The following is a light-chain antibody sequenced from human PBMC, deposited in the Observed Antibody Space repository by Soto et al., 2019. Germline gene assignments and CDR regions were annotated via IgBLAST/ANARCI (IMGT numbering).Light chain of an antibody. V-gene: IGKV1-5*01. CDR3: QQYYSYLIT. J-gene: IGKJ5*01. CDR2: DAS. CDR1: QSISKW. Sequence: DIQMTQSPSTLSASVGDRVTITCRASQSISKWVAWYQQKPGKAPKILISDASSLESGVPSRFSGSGSGTDFTLTISCLQSEDFATYYCQQYYSYLITFGQGTRLEIK.